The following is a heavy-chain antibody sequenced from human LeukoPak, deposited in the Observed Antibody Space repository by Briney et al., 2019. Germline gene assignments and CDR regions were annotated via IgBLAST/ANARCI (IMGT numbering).Heavy chain of an antibody. CDR3: AREEGAFDI. CDR1: GFTFSSYS. CDR2: ISSSSSTI. Sequence: PGGSLRLSCAASGFTFSSYSMNWVRQAPGKGLEWVSYISSSSSTIYYADSVKGRFTISRDNAKNSLYLQMNSLRAEDTAVYYCAREEGAFDIWGQGTMVTFSS. V-gene: IGHV3-48*01. J-gene: IGHJ3*02.